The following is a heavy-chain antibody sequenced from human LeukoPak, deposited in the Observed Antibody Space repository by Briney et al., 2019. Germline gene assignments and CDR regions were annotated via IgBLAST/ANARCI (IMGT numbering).Heavy chain of an antibody. D-gene: IGHD2-15*01. CDR2: IYTSGST. CDR3: ARVYCSGGSCYFDY. V-gene: IGHV4-4*07. CDR1: GGSISSYY. Sequence: PSETLSLTCTVSGGSISSYYWSWIRQLAGKGLEWIGRIYTSGSTNYNPSLKSRVTISVDKSKNQFSLKLSSVTAADTAVYYCARVYCSGGSCYFDYWGQGTLVTVSS. J-gene: IGHJ4*02.